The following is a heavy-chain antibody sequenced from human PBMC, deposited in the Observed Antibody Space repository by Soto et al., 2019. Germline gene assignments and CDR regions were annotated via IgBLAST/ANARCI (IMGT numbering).Heavy chain of an antibody. D-gene: IGHD3-16*02. CDR1: GFTFSTYE. Sequence: GGSLRLSCAVSGFTFSTYEMIWVRQAAGKELEWVSYISGSGYTIHYADSVKGRFTISRDNAKNSLYLQMNSLRAEDTAVYYCARVSQSFIEYFQHWGQGTLVTVSS. J-gene: IGHJ1*01. V-gene: IGHV3-48*03. CDR2: ISGSGYTI. CDR3: ARVSQSFIEYFQH.